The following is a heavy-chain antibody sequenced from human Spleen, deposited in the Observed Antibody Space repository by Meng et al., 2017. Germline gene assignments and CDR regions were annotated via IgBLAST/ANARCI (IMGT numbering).Heavy chain of an antibody. CDR1: GFTFSSYA. V-gene: IGHV3-30*01. CDR2: ISYDGSNK. Sequence: GGSLRLSCAASGFTFSSYAMHWVRQAPGKGLEWVAVISYDGSNKYYADSVKGRFTISRDNSKNTLYLQMNSLRAEDTAVYYCARDPGYSYGSYYFDYWGQGTRVT. D-gene: IGHD5-18*01. J-gene: IGHJ4*02. CDR3: ARDPGYSYGSYYFDY.